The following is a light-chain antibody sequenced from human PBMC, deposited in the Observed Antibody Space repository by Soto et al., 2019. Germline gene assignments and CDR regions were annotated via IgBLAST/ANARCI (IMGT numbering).Light chain of an antibody. J-gene: IGLJ2*01. CDR1: TSDVGGYNY. V-gene: IGLV2-8*01. CDR2: DVD. CDR3: SSYARNRDVL. Sequence: QSVLTQPPSASGSPGQSVTISCTGTTSDVGGYNYVSWYQQHPGKAPKLLVYDVDKRPSGVPDRFSGSKSGNTASLTVSGLQAEDEADYYCSSYARNRDVLFGGGTQLTVL.